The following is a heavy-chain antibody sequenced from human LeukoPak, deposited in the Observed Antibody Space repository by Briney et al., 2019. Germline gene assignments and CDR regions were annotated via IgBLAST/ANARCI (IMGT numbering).Heavy chain of an antibody. D-gene: IGHD1-26*01. Sequence: KPSETLSLTCAVYGGSFSGYYWSWIRQPPGKGLEWIGEINHSGSTNYNPSLKSRVTISVDTSKNQFSLKLSSVTAADTAVYYCARGRKWELEFDAFDIWGQGTMVTVSS. CDR2: INHSGST. V-gene: IGHV4-34*01. J-gene: IGHJ3*02. CDR3: ARGRKWELEFDAFDI. CDR1: GGSFSGYY.